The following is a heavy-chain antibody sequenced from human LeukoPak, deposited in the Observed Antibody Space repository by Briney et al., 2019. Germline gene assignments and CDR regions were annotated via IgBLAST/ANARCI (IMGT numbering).Heavy chain of an antibody. CDR2: ISWNSGSI. J-gene: IGHJ4*02. Sequence: GGSLRLSCAASGFTFDDYAMHWVRQAPGKGLEWVSGISWNSGSIGYADSVKGRFTISRDNAKSSLYLQMNSLRAEDTALYYCAKAISGPMVRGVIDYWGQGTLVTVSS. CDR1: GFTFDDYA. V-gene: IGHV3-9*01. CDR3: AKAISGPMVRGVIDY. D-gene: IGHD3-10*01.